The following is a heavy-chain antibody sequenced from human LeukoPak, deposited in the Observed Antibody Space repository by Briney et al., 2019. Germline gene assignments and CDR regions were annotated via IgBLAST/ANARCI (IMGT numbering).Heavy chain of an antibody. CDR2: ISNDGDNK. Sequence: GGSLRLSCVASGFTFSAYGMQWVRQAPGKGLEWVAAISNDGDNKYYSNSVKGRFTISRNSSKNTLYLQMNSLRPEDTAVYSCAKDLTTLFLASDVWGLGTMVTVSS. V-gene: IGHV3-30*18. D-gene: IGHD4-11*01. CDR3: AKDLTTLFLASDV. J-gene: IGHJ3*01. CDR1: GFTFSAYG.